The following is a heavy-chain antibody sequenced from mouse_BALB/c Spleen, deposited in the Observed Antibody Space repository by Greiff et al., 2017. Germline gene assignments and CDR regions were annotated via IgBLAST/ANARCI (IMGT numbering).Heavy chain of an antibody. Sequence: QVQLKQPGPGLVAPSQSLSITCTVSGYSLTSYGVHWVRQPPGKGLEWLGVIWAGGSTNYNSALMSRLSISKDNSKSQVFLKMNSLQTDDTAMYYCARDYAMDYWGQGTSVTVSS. CDR2: IWAGGST. CDR1: GYSLTSYG. V-gene: IGHV2-9*02. CDR3: ARDYAMDY. J-gene: IGHJ4*01.